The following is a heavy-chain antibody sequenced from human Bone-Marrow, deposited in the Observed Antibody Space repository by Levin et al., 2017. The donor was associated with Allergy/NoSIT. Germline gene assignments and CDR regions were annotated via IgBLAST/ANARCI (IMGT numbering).Heavy chain of an antibody. Sequence: GESLKISCAASGFTFSKFDMHWVRQATGKGLEWVSAIGTGGDTYYPGSVKGRFTITRENAKNSLYLQMNSLRAGDTAVYYCVREGSTLIGDPFDWYFDLWGRGTLVTVSS. CDR1: GFTFSKFD. CDR2: IGTGGDT. V-gene: IGHV3-13*01. J-gene: IGHJ2*01. D-gene: IGHD2-21*01. CDR3: VREGSTLIGDPFDWYFDL.